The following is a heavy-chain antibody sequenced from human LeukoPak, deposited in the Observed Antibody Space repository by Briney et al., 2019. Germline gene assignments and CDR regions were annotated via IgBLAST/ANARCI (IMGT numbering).Heavy chain of an antibody. J-gene: IGHJ4*02. CDR3: ARDTTSYIPDFDY. V-gene: IGHV1-46*01. CDR1: GYTFTSYY. D-gene: IGHD1-14*01. Sequence: ASVKVSCKASGYTFTSYYMHWVRQAPGQGLEWMGIIDPSGGSTGYAQKFQGRVTMTRDTSTSTVYMELSSLRSEDTAVYYCARDTTSYIPDFDYWGQGTLVTVSS. CDR2: IDPSGGST.